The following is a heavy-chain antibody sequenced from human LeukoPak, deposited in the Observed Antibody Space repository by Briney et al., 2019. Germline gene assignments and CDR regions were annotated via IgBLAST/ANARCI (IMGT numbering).Heavy chain of an antibody. CDR1: GGSISSSSYY. J-gene: IGHJ4*02. D-gene: IGHD1-26*01. Sequence: SETLSLTCTVSGGSISSSSYYWGWIRQPPGKGLEWIGSIYYSGSTYYNPSLKSRVTISVDTSKNQFSLKLSSVTAADTAVYYCAREGATLLWGVGFDYWGQGTLVTVSS. V-gene: IGHV4-39*02. CDR2: IYYSGST. CDR3: AREGATLLWGVGFDY.